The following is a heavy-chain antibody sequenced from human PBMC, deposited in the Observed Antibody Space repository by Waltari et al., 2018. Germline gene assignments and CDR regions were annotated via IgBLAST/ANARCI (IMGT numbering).Heavy chain of an antibody. Sequence: QVQLQESGTGLVKPSQTLSRTCNVPGGPISSGSSYWSWIRQPAVKGLEWIGYIYTSGSTNYNPSLKSRVTISVDTSKNQFSLKLSSVTAADTAVYYCARGWNHFYYWGQGTLVTVSS. CDR1: GGPISSGSSY. D-gene: IGHD1-1*01. V-gene: IGHV4-61*09. CDR3: ARGWNHFYY. J-gene: IGHJ4*02. CDR2: IYTSGST.